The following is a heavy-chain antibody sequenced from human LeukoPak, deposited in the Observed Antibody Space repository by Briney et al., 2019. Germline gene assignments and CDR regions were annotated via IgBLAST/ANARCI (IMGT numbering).Heavy chain of an antibody. CDR1: GGSISSYY. Sequence: PSETLSLTCTVSGGSISSYYWSWIRQPPGKGLEWIGYIYYSGSTNYNPSLKSRVTISVDTSKNQFSLKLSSVTAADTAVYYCARRDTSGYYFYWGQGTLVTVSS. CDR2: IYYSGST. J-gene: IGHJ4*02. D-gene: IGHD3-22*01. V-gene: IGHV4-59*01. CDR3: ARRDTSGYYFY.